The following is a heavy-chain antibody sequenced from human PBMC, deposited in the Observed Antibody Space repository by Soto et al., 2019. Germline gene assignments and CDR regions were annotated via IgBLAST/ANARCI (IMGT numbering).Heavy chain of an antibody. CDR1: GTSISSGDRY. CDR3: ASYTVNNSGYYDY. V-gene: IGHV4-30-4*01. Sequence: SETLSLTCSVSGTSISSGDRYWSWIRQPPGRGLEWIGYIYYTGSTYPSPPLKSRLTISVDTSTNQFSLKLTSAAAADTAVYYCASYTVNNSGYYDYWGQGTLVTVAS. J-gene: IGHJ4*02. D-gene: IGHD6-19*01. CDR2: IYYTGST.